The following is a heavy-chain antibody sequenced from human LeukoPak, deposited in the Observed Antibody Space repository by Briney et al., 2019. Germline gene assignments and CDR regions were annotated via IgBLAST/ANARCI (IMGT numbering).Heavy chain of an antibody. CDR2: ISGSGGST. J-gene: IGHJ4*02. Sequence: GGSLRRSCAASGFTFSSYAMSWVRQAPGKGLEWVSAISGSGGSTYYADSVKGRFTISRDNSKNTLYLQMNSLRAEDTAVYYCAKRIAAAGTYFFDYWGQGTLVTVSS. CDR3: AKRIAAAGTYFFDY. D-gene: IGHD6-13*01. V-gene: IGHV3-23*01. CDR1: GFTFSSYA.